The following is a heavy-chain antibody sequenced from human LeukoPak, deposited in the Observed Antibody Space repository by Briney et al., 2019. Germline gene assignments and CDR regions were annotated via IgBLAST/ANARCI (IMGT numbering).Heavy chain of an antibody. CDR3: ARIFPGSWIDP. D-gene: IGHD2-21*01. V-gene: IGHV4-59*10. CDR1: GGSFSGFY. Sequence: PSETLSLTCAVYGGSFSGFYWSWIRQPAGKGLEWIGRIYTSGSTNYNPSLKSRVTMSVDTSKNQFSLKLSSVTAADTAVYYCARIFPGSWIDPWGQGTLVTVSS. CDR2: IYTSGST. J-gene: IGHJ5*02.